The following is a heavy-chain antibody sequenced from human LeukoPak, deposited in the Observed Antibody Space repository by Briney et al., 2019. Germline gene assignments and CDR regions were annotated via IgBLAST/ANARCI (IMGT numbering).Heavy chain of an antibody. CDR1: GGSISTYY. V-gene: IGHV4-59*01. Sequence: SETLSLTCTVSGGSISTYYWSWIRQPPGKGLEWIGYSYYSGSTTHNPSLQSRVTISVDTSRNQLSLKLTSVTAADTAVYYCARAGGGYSFDYWGQGTLVTVSS. CDR2: SYYSGST. J-gene: IGHJ4*02. D-gene: IGHD5-18*01. CDR3: ARAGGGYSFDY.